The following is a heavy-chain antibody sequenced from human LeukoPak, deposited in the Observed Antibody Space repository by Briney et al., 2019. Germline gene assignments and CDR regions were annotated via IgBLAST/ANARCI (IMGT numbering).Heavy chain of an antibody. Sequence: GGSLRLSCAASGFNFSIYGMNWVRQAPGKGLEWVASITASSNYIYHVDSLKGRFTISRDNAKNSLYLQMSSLRAEDTAVYYCARGLGLSAFDIWGQGTLVTVSS. D-gene: IGHD7-27*01. CDR3: ARGLGLSAFDI. V-gene: IGHV3-21*01. CDR1: GFNFSIYG. CDR2: ITASSNYI. J-gene: IGHJ3*02.